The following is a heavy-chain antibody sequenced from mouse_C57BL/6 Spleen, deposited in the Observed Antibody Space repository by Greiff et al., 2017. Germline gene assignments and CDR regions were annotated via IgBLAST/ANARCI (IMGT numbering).Heavy chain of an antibody. CDR2: IAPNRGGT. CDR1: GYTFTSYW. Sequence: QVQLKQPGAELVKPGASVKLSCKASGYTFTSYWMHWVKQRPGRGLEWIGRIAPNRGGTKYNEKFKSKATLTVDKPSSTAYMQLSSLTSEDSAVXYCARVAVYYGNYYFDYWGQGTTLTVSS. D-gene: IGHD2-1*01. CDR3: ARVAVYYGNYYFDY. V-gene: IGHV1-72*01. J-gene: IGHJ2*01.